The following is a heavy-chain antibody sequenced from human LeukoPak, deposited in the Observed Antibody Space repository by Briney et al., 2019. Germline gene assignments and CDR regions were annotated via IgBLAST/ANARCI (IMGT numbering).Heavy chain of an antibody. D-gene: IGHD1-26*01. CDR3: AIDCSGSYPDY. CDR2: ISSSSGYI. Sequence: GGSQRLSCAASGYTFSSYRMNWVRHAPGKGRVWVSSISSSSGYIYYADSEKGRFPLSRDNAKNSLYLKMMRLRDTDTAVYSCAIDCSGSYPDYWGQGTLVTVSS. J-gene: IGHJ4*02. CDR1: GYTFSSYR. V-gene: IGHV3-21*01.